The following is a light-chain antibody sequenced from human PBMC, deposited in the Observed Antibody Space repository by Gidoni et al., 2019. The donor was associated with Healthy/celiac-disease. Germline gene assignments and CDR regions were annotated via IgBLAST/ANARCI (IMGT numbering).Light chain of an antibody. CDR3: QQYGRT. Sequence: IVLTQSPGTLSLSPGERATLSCRASQSVSSSYLAWYQQKPGQAPRLLIYGASSRATGIPDRFSGSGSGTDFTLTISRLEPEDVAVYYCQQYGRTFXGXTKVEIK. J-gene: IGKJ4*01. CDR2: GAS. V-gene: IGKV3-20*01. CDR1: QSVSSSY.